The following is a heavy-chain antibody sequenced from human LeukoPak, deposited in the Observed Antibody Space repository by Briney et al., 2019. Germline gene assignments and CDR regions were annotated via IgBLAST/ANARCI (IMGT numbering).Heavy chain of an antibody. CDR3: ARDLDTIWSGYYRGYYFDY. CDR1: RYTFTGYY. CDR2: INPNSGGT. V-gene: IGHV1-2*02. Sequence: GASVKVSCKASRYTFTGYYMHWVRQAPAQGLEWMGWINPNSGGTNYAQKFQGRVTMTRDTSISTAYMELSRLRSDDTAVYYCARDLDTIWSGYYRGYYFDYWGQGTLVTVSS. D-gene: IGHD3-3*01. J-gene: IGHJ4*02.